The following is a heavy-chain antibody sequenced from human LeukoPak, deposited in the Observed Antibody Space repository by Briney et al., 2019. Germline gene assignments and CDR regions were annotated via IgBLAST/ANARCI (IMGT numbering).Heavy chain of an antibody. CDR3: ARGVAGYGPYDY. D-gene: IGHD5-12*01. V-gene: IGHV4-59*01. CDR2: IYYSGST. CDR1: GGSISSYY. Sequence: SETLSLTCTVSGGSISSYYWSWIRRPPGKGLEWIGYIYYSGSTNYNPSLKSRVTMSLDTPKNQFSLRLNSVTAADTAVYYCARGVAGYGPYDYWGQGTLVTVSS. J-gene: IGHJ4*02.